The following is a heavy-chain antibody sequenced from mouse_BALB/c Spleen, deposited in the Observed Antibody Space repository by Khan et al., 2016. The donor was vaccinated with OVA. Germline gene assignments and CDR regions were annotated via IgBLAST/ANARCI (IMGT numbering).Heavy chain of an antibody. CDR2: ILAGGST. CDR1: GFSLTSYG. J-gene: IGHJ2*01. V-gene: IGHV2-9*02. CDR3: ARDHGNTYEYFDY. Sequence: QVQLKESGPGLVAPSQSLSITCTVSGFSLTSYGVHWVRQPPGKGLEWLGIILAGGSTNYNSALMSRLSISTDNSKSQVFVKMISLQTDDAAMYYCARDHGNTYEYFDYWGQGTTLTVSS. D-gene: IGHD1-1*01.